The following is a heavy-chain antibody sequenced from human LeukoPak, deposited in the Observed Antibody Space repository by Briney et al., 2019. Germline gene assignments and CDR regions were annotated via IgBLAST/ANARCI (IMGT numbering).Heavy chain of an antibody. CDR1: DSSITSTYY. J-gene: IGHJ4*02. CDR3: ARVLHAPYLIDS. D-gene: IGHD2-8*01. Sequence: SETLSLTCTVSDSSITSTYYWAWFRQPPGKGLEWIATVFRLQTVRTFNNPSLESRVTMSLDPSQNQFSLNLTSVTAAGTALYFCARVLHAPYLIDSWGQGTLVTVSS. V-gene: IGHV4-38-2*02. CDR2: VFRLQTVRT.